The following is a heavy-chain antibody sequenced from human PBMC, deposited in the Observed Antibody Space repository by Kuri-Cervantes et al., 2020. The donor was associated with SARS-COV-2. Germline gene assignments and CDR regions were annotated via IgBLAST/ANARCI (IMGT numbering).Heavy chain of an antibody. CDR3: AKSMSIAAPASDY. CDR2: ISNSGGST. J-gene: IGHJ4*02. D-gene: IGHD6-13*01. V-gene: IGHV3-23*01. CDR1: GFTFSSYA. Sequence: ETLSLTCAASGFTFSSYAMRWVRQAPGKGLEWVSTISNSGGSTYYADSVKGLFTISRDNSKNTLYLQMNSLRADDTAVYYCAKSMSIAAPASDYWGQGTLVTVSS.